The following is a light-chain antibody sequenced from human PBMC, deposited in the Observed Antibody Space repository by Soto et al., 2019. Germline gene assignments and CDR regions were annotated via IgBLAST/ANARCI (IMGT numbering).Light chain of an antibody. CDR3: GTWDSSLSSGL. Sequence: QSVLTQPPSVSAAPGQTVTISFSGSSSNIGNNYVSWYQQLPGTAPKLLTYDNNERPSGIPDRFSGSKSGTSATLGITGLQTGDEVEYYCGTWDSSLSSGLFGGGTKLTVL. CDR1: SSNIGNNY. J-gene: IGLJ2*01. V-gene: IGLV1-51*01. CDR2: DNN.